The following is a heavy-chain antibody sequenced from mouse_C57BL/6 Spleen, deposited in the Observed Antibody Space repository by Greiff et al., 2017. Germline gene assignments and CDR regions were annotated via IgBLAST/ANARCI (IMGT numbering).Heavy chain of an antibody. Sequence: VQLQQSGPELVKPGASVKISCKASGYSFTDYNMNWVKQSNGKSLEWIGVINPNYGTTSYNQKFKGKGTLTVDQSSSTAYIQLNSQTSEDSAVDKCARPDYCGSSPPIAYWGQGTLVTVSA. CDR2: INPNYGTT. CDR1: GYSFTDYN. J-gene: IGHJ3*01. CDR3: ARPDYCGSSPPIAY. V-gene: IGHV1-39*01. D-gene: IGHD1-1*01.